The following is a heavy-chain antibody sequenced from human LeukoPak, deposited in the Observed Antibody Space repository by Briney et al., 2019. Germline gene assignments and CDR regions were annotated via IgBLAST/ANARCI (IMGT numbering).Heavy chain of an antibody. CDR3: VRDKDLPPPPGIGAAPRLTWFDS. CDR1: HYSIGSGFF. J-gene: IGHJ5*01. Sequence: PSETLSLTCAHSHYSIGSGFFWGWMPPPPGKGLEWIGCVYHRGVSQYSPSLKSRVTISIDKSENKLSLKVTSVTAADTAVYYCVRDKDLPPPPGIGAAPRLTWFDSWGQGILVTVSS. CDR2: VYHRGVS. V-gene: IGHV4-38-2*02. D-gene: IGHD6-13*01.